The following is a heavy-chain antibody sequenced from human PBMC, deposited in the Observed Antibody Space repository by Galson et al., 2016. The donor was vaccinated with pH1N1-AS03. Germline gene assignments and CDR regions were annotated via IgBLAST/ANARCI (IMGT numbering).Heavy chain of an antibody. V-gene: IGHV1-69*05. D-gene: IGHD3-9*01. CDR1: GLTFSSYA. CDR2: VKGVFRTT. CDR3: ATAGNYFDIRRFDY. Sequence: SVKVSCKASGLTFSSYALSWVRQAPGQGLEWMGGVKGVFRTTNYAQKFQGRITITMDQSTGTAYMEVSSLRAEDTAVYYCATAGNYFDIRRFDYWGQGTPVTVFS. J-gene: IGHJ4*02.